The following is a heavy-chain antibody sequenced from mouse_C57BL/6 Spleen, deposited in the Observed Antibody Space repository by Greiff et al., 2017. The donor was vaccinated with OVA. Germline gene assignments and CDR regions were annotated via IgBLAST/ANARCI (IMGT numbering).Heavy chain of an antibody. Sequence: ESGPGLVKPSQSLSLTCSVTGYSITSGYYWNWIRQFPGNKLEWMGYISYDGSNNYNPSLKNRISITRDTSKNQFFLKLNSVTTEDTATYYCAREGNYDYDDGYAMDYWGQGTSVTVSS. CDR3: AREGNYDYDDGYAMDY. D-gene: IGHD2-4*01. CDR2: ISYDGSN. CDR1: GYSITSGYY. V-gene: IGHV3-6*01. J-gene: IGHJ4*01.